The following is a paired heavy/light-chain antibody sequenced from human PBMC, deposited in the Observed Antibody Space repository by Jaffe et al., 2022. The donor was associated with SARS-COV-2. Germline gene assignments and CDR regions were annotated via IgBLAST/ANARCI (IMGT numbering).Heavy chain of an antibody. Sequence: EVQLVETGGGLIQPGGSLRLSCAASGFTVSSNYMSWVRQAPGKGLEWVSVIYSGGSTYYADSVKGRFTISRDNSKNTLYLQMNSLRAEDTAVYYCAREYGDCSGGSCYSYFDYWGQGTLVTVSS. V-gene: IGHV3-53*02. CDR2: IYSGGST. CDR3: AREYGDCSGGSCYSYFDY. J-gene: IGHJ4*02. D-gene: IGHD2-15*01. CDR1: GFTVSSNY.
Light chain of an antibody. CDR3: CSYAGSVV. Sequence: QSALTQPASVSGSPGQSITISCTGTSSDVGSYNLVSWYQQHPGKAPKLMIYEGSKRPSGVSNRFSGSKSGNTASLTISGLQAEDEADYYCCSYAGSVVFGGGTKLTVL. V-gene: IGLV2-23*01. CDR1: SSDVGSYNL. J-gene: IGLJ2*01. CDR2: EGS.